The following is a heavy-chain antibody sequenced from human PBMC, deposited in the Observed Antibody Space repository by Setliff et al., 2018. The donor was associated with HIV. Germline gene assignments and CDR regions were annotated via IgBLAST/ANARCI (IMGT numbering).Heavy chain of an antibody. J-gene: IGHJ4*02. CDR3: AGQPLYNDYDWRSYYFDY. CDR1: GYSISSGCY. D-gene: IGHD5-12*01. CDR2: MYHTGST. Sequence: SETLSLTCAVSGYSISSGCYWGWIRQPPGKGLEGIGSMYHTGSTYYSPSLNSRFTISVDTSKNQFSLKLRSVTAADTAVYYWAGQPLYNDYDWRSYYFDYWGQGSLVTVSS. V-gene: IGHV4-38-2*01.